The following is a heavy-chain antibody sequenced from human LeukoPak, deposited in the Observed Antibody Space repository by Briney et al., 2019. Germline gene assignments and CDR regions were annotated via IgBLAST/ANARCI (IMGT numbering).Heavy chain of an antibody. CDR1: GFTFSSYS. V-gene: IGHV3-21*01. Sequence: GGALRLSCAASGFTFSSYSMTWVRQAPGKGLEWVSLITSSSSYIFYAPSVKGRFTISRDNAKNSLYLQMNSLRAEDTAVYYCARDLGVAGTAFDYWGQGTLVTASS. D-gene: IGHD6-19*01. CDR2: ITSSSSYI. J-gene: IGHJ4*02. CDR3: ARDLGVAGTAFDY.